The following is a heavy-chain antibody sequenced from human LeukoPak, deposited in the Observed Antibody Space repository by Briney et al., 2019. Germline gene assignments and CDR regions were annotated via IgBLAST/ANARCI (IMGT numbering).Heavy chain of an antibody. CDR3: ARGGGYSYGYYYYYYMDV. CDR1: GGSFSGYY. Sequence: PSETLSLTCAVYGGSFSGYYWSWIRQPPGKGLEWIGEINHSGSTNYNPSLKSRVTISVDTSKNQFSLKLSSVTAADTAVYYCARGGGYSYGYYYYYYMDVWSKGTTVTVSS. V-gene: IGHV4-34*01. J-gene: IGHJ6*03. CDR2: INHSGST. D-gene: IGHD5-18*01.